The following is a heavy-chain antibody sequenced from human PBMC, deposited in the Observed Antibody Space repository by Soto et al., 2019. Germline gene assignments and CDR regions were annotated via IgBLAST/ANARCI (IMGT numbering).Heavy chain of an antibody. Sequence: GGSLRLSCAASGFTFSNAWMSWVRQAPGKGLEWVGRIKSKTNGGTTDYAAPVKGRFTISRDDSKNKLYLQMNSLKTEDTAVYYCTTEQDYGDYGTFDYWGQGTLVTVSS. D-gene: IGHD4-17*01. V-gene: IGHV3-15*01. CDR1: GFTFSNAW. CDR2: IKSKTNGGTT. CDR3: TTEQDYGDYGTFDY. J-gene: IGHJ4*02.